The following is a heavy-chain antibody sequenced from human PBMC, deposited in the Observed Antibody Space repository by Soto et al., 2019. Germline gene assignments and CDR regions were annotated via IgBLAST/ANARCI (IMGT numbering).Heavy chain of an antibody. CDR2: ISGSGGST. Sequence: GGSLRLSCAASGFTFSSYAMSWVRQAPGKGLEWVSAISGSGGSTYYADSVKGRFTISRDNSKNTLYLQMNSLRAEDTAVYYCARSQLYYYYYYMDVWGKGTTVTVSS. J-gene: IGHJ6*03. CDR3: ARSQLYYYYYYMDV. CDR1: GFTFSSYA. V-gene: IGHV3-23*01.